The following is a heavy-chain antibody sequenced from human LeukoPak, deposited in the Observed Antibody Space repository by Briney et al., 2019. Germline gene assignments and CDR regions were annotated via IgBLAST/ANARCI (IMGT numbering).Heavy chain of an antibody. CDR2: INSDGSST. Sequence: PGGSLRLSCAASGFTFSGYWMHWVRQAPGKGLVWVSRINSDGSSTSYADSVKGPFTISRDNTKNTLYLQMNSLRAEDTAVYYCARGVGYCSSTSCYWWFDPWGQGTLVTVSS. J-gene: IGHJ5*02. CDR3: ARGVGYCSSTSCYWWFDP. D-gene: IGHD2-2*01. V-gene: IGHV3-74*01. CDR1: GFTFSGYW.